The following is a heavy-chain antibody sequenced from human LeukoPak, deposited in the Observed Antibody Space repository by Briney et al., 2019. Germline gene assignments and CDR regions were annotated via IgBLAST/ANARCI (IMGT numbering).Heavy chain of an antibody. J-gene: IGHJ4*02. CDR1: GFTFNTYS. Sequence: GGSLRLSCAASGFTFNTYSMNWVRQAPGKGLEWLSYVKSGNYDIQYADSVTGRFTVSRDSATNSLYLQMNDLKAEDAAVYYCARDSDWAFDYWGQGSLVTVSS. CDR3: ARDSDWAFDY. CDR2: VKSGNYDI. V-gene: IGHV3-48*01. D-gene: IGHD3-9*01.